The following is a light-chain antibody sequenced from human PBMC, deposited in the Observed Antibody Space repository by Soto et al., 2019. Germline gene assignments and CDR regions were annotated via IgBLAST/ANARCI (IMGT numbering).Light chain of an antibody. CDR3: QQYGSSPRT. CDR1: QSVSSSY. V-gene: IGKV3-20*01. J-gene: IGKJ2*02. CDR2: GAS. Sequence: EIVLTQSPGILSVSPGERATLSCRASQSVSSSYLAWYQQKPGQAHRLLIYGASSRPTGIPDRFSGSGSGTDFTLTISRLEPEDFAVYYCQQYGSSPRTFGQGTKLEIK.